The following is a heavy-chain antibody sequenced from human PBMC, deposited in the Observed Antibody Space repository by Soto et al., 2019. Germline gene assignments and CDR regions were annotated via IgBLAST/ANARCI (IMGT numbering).Heavy chain of an antibody. CDR3: AKDGFGGASDY. Sequence: EVQLLESGGGFAQPGGSLRLSCAASGFTFSSYAMHWVRQAPGRGLEWVSTISGSGTNIYYADSVQGRFTISRDNSQNTLFLQMTSLRVDDAATYYCAKDGFGGASDYWGQGTHVTVSP. V-gene: IGHV3-23*01. J-gene: IGHJ4*02. D-gene: IGHD3-3*01. CDR2: ISGSGTNI. CDR1: GFTFSSYA.